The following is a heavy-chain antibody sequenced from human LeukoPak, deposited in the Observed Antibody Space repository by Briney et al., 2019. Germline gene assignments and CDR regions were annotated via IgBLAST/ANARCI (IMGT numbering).Heavy chain of an antibody. CDR1: GYTFTSYD. V-gene: IGHV1-8*01. CDR3: ARIEYSSSSGGYYFDY. CDR2: MNPNSGNT. Sequence: AASVKVSCKASGYTFTSYDINWVRRATGQGLEWMGWMNPNSGNTGYAQKFQGRVTMTRNTSISTAYMELSSLRSEDTAVYYCARIEYSSSSGGYYFDYWGQGTLVTVSS. D-gene: IGHD6-6*01. J-gene: IGHJ4*02.